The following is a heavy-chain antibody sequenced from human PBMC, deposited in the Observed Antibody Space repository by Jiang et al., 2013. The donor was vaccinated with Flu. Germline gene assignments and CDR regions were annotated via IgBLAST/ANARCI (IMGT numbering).Heavy chain of an antibody. V-gene: IGHV3-48*03. CDR3: ARVAGRYYYDSSGYYLFDY. CDR1: SYE. D-gene: IGHD3-22*01. J-gene: IGHJ4*02. CDR2: ISSSGSTI. Sequence: SYEMNWVRQAPGKGLEWVSYISSSGSTIYYADSVKGRFTISRDNAKNSLYLQMNSLRAEDTAVYYCARVAGRYYYDSSGYYLFDYWGQGTLVTVSS.